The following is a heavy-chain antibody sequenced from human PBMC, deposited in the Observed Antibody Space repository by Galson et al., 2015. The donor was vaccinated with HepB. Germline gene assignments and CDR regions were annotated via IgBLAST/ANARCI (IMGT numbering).Heavy chain of an antibody. V-gene: IGHV3-11*01. Sequence: LRLSCAASGFTFSDYYMSWIRQAPGKGLEWVSYISSSGRTIYYSDSVKGRFTISRDNARNSLYLQMTGLRAEDTAVYYCARVSKRDTYFYGSGTYSYFDYWGQGTLVTVSS. CDR2: ISSSGRTI. CDR1: GFTFSDYY. CDR3: ARVSKRDTYFYGSGTYSYFDY. D-gene: IGHD3-10*01. J-gene: IGHJ4*02.